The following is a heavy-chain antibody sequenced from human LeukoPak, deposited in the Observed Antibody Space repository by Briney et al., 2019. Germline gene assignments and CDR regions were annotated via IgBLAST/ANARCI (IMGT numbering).Heavy chain of an antibody. CDR1: GGSISSYY. Sequence: SETLSLTCTVSGGSISSYYWSWIRQPPGKGLEWIGNIYNSGSTYYSPSLKSRVTISIDTSKNQFSLKLSSVTAADTAVYYCASICSGGSCHSGHRWFDPWGQGTLVTVSS. CDR3: ASICSGGSCHSGHRWFDP. J-gene: IGHJ5*02. D-gene: IGHD2-15*01. CDR2: IYNSGST. V-gene: IGHV4-59*08.